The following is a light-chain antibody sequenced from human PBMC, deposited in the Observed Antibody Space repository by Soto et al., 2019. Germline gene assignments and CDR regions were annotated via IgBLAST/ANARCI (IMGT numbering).Light chain of an antibody. J-gene: IGKJ5*01. CDR2: DAS. Sequence: EIVLTQSPATLSLSPGERATLSCRASQSVGGHLAWYQQKPGQAPRLLIYDASDRATGIPARFSGSGSETDFTLTISSLEPDDFAVYHCQQRNNWPPSITFGQGTRLEIK. CDR1: QSVGGH. V-gene: IGKV3-11*01. CDR3: QQRNNWPPSIT.